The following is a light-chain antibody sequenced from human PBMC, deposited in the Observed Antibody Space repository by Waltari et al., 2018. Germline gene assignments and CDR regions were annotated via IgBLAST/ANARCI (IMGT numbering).Light chain of an antibody. Sequence: IVLTQSPGTLSLSPGESATLSCRASQSVGKYLAWYQQKPGQAPRLLIYGASSRAAGIPDRFSGSGSGADFSLTISRLEPEDFAVYYCQHHVRLPATFGQGTKVE. CDR2: GAS. CDR1: QSVGKY. J-gene: IGKJ1*01. CDR3: QHHVRLPAT. V-gene: IGKV3-20*01.